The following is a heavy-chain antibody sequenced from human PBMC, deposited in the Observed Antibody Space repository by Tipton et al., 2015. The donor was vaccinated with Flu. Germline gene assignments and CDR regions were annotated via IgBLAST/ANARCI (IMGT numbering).Heavy chain of an antibody. J-gene: IGHJ4*02. CDR1: GFTFSSYW. CDR2: INGDGSNT. CDR3: ARESGDQTDY. D-gene: IGHD3-10*01. V-gene: IGHV3-74*01. Sequence: SLRLSCAASGFTFSSYWMHWVRQAPGKGLVWVSRINGDGSNTRYADPVKGRFTISRDNAKNTVYLQMNSLKAEDTAMYYCARESGDQTDYWGQGPLVTVSS.